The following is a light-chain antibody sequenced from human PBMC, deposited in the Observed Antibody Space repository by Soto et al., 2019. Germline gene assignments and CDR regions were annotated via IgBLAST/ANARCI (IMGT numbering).Light chain of an antibody. CDR1: QSVSSSY. J-gene: IGKJ4*01. V-gene: IGKV3D-20*02. CDR3: QQHNNWPLT. Sequence: EIVLTQSPVTLSLSPGERATLSCRASQSVSSSYLAWYQQKPGQAPRLLIYDASNRATGIPARFSGSGSGTDFTLTISSLQSEDFAVYYCQQHNNWPLTFGGGTKVDIK. CDR2: DAS.